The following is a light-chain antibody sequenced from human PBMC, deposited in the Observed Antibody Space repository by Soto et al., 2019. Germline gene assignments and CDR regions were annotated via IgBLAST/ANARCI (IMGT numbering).Light chain of an antibody. J-gene: IGLJ2*01. V-gene: IGLV2-14*01. Sequence: QSALAQPASVSGSPGQSITISCTGTSSDVGAYNYVSWYHQHHPGKAPELIIYDVTARPSVVSTRFSGSKSGNTASLTISGLHAEDEGDYYCSSYTTIKTVIFGGGTKLTVL. CDR1: SSDVGAYNY. CDR2: DVT. CDR3: SSYTTIKTVI.